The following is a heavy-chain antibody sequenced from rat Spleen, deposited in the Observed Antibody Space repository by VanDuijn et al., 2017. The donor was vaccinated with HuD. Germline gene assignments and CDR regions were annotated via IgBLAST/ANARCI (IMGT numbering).Heavy chain of an antibody. Sequence: EVQLVESGGGLVQPGRSMKLSCAASGFTFSDYYMAWVRQAPKKGLEWVASISYEGSSTYYGDSVKGRFTISRDNAKSTLYLQMNSLRSEDTATYYCARLLNYGDVMDAWGQGVMVTVSS. D-gene: IGHD1-11*01. V-gene: IGHV5-22*01. CDR3: ARLLNYGDVMDA. J-gene: IGHJ2*01. CDR1: GFTFSDYY. CDR2: ISYEGSST.